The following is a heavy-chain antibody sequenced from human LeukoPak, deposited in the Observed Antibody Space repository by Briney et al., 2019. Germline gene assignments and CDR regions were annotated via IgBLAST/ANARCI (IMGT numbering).Heavy chain of an antibody. D-gene: IGHD3-3*01. CDR3: AGNSWSGYYWHFDP. Sequence: SETLSLTCTVSGGSISSYYWSWIRQPPGKGLEWIGYIYTSGSTNYNPSLKSRVTISVDTSKNQFSLKLISVNAADTAVYYCAGNSWSGYYWHFDPWGQGNLVTVSS. CDR2: IYTSGST. V-gene: IGHV4-4*09. CDR1: GGSISSYY. J-gene: IGHJ5*02.